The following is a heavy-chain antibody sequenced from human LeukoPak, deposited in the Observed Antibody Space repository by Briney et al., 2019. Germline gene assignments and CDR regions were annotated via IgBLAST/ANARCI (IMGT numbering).Heavy chain of an antibody. Sequence: SETLSPTCTVSGGSVSSGSYYWSWIRQPPGKGLEWIGYIYYSGSTDYNPSLKSRVTISVDTSKNQFSLKLSSVTAADTAVYYCARDDVRYSSSGGYWGQGTLVTVSS. CDR1: GGSVSSGSYY. CDR2: IYYSGST. J-gene: IGHJ4*02. V-gene: IGHV4-61*01. D-gene: IGHD6-13*01. CDR3: ARDDVRYSSSGGY.